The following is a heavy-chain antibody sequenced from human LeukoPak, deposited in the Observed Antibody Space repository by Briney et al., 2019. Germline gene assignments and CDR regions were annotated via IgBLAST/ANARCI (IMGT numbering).Heavy chain of an antibody. V-gene: IGHV3-30-3*01. Sequence: GGSLRLSCAASGFTFSSYALSWVRQAPGKGLEWVAVISYDGSNKYYADSVKGRFTISRDNSKNTLYLQMNSLRAEDTAVYYCARESYYDFWSGYYWGTYYFDYWGQGTLVTVSS. CDR1: GFTFSSYA. CDR3: ARESYYDFWSGYYWGTYYFDY. D-gene: IGHD3-3*01. J-gene: IGHJ4*02. CDR2: ISYDGSNK.